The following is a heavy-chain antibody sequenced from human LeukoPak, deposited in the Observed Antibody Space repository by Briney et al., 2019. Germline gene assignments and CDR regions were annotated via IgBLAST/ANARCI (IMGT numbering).Heavy chain of an antibody. CDR1: GGSISSYF. J-gene: IGHJ4*02. CDR2: IYYSGNT. D-gene: IGHD2-21*01. CDR3: ARGFYSASSFDY. Sequence: SETLSLTCTVSGGSISSYFWNWIRQPPGKGLEWIGYIYYSGNTDYNPSLKSRVTISVDTSKNQLSLNLSSVTAADTAVYYCARGFYSASSFDYWGQGTLVTVSS. V-gene: IGHV4-59*01.